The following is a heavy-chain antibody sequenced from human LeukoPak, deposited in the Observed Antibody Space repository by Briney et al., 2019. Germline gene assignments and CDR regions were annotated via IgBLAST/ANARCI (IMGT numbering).Heavy chain of an antibody. Sequence: GGSLRLSCAASGFTVSSNYMNWVRQAPGKGLEWVSVIYSGGDTYYADSVKGRFTIYRDSSKNTLYLQMNSLRAEDTAVYYCARDLSSDYWGQGTQVTVSS. CDR3: ARDLSSDY. J-gene: IGHJ4*02. CDR2: IYSGGDT. D-gene: IGHD2/OR15-2a*01. CDR1: GFTVSSNY. V-gene: IGHV3-53*01.